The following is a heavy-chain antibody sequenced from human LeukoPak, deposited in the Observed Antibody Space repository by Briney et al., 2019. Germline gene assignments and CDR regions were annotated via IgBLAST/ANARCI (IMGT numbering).Heavy chain of an antibody. CDR1: GYTFTGYN. J-gene: IGHJ4*02. Sequence: ASVKVSCTASGYTFTGYNMHWVRQAPGQGLEWMGWINPNSGGTNYAQKFQGRVTMTTDTSTSTVYMELRSLRSDDTAVYYCARGSPPRRNYDSRGYYSYYFDYWGQGTLVTVSS. CDR3: ARGSPPRRNYDSRGYYSYYFDY. CDR2: INPNSGGT. D-gene: IGHD3-22*01. V-gene: IGHV1-2*02.